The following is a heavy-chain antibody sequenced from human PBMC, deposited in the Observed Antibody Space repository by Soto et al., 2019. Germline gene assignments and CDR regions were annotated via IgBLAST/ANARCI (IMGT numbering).Heavy chain of an antibody. CDR3: ARAYYYGSGRGRSMAV. CDR1: GGSVSSGTYY. Sequence: QVQLQESGPGLVRPSEPLSLTCTVSGGSVSSGTYYWSWIRQSPGKGLEWIGYIIGTGSTNYNPPLPSRGTLSVDTSENHFSLKLNSVTAADTAGYYCARAYYYGSGRGRSMAVWGQGTTVTVSS. D-gene: IGHD3-10*01. CDR2: IIGTGST. J-gene: IGHJ6*02. V-gene: IGHV4-61*03.